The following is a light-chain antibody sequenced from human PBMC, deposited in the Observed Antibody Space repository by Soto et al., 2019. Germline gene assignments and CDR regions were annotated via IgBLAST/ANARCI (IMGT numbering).Light chain of an antibody. CDR3: QQYGSSRWT. V-gene: IGKV3-20*01. CDR2: CAS. J-gene: IGKJ1*01. CDR1: QGVSSY. Sequence: EIVLTQSPATLSLSPGERATLSCRPSQGVSSYLALYQQEPGHAPMLLIWCASSRATGIPDRFSGSGSGKDLSFSIRRREYEDVGVYYCQQYGSSRWTFGEGNKVDI.